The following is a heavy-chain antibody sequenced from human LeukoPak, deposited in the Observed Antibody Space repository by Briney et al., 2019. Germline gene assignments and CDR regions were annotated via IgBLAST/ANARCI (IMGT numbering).Heavy chain of an antibody. CDR2: IVVNSGST. CDR3: GADYTGGCWFDP. D-gene: IGHD3-10*01. V-gene: IGHV1-58*02. Sequence: SVKVSCKASGYTFTCSAMHWVRQARVQRLEWMGCIVVNSGSTNYAQKFQERVTITRDMSTSTAYMELSSLRSEDTAVYYVGADYTGGCWFDPWGQGTLGNGSS. J-gene: IGHJ5*01. CDR1: GYTFTCSA.